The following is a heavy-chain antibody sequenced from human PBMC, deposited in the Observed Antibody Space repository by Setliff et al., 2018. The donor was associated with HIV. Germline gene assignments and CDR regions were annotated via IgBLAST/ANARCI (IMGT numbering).Heavy chain of an antibody. D-gene: IGHD3-16*01. CDR1: GGSISSSSYY. CDR3: ARRGHYDYVWGSLYYFDY. CDR2: IYYSGST. J-gene: IGHJ4*02. Sequence: PSETLSLTCTVSGGSISSSSYYWGWIRQPPGKGLEWIGSIYYSGSTYYNPSLTSRVTISVDTSKNQFSLKLSSVTAADTAVYYCARRGHYDYVWGSLYYFDYWGQGTLVTVSS. V-gene: IGHV4-39*01.